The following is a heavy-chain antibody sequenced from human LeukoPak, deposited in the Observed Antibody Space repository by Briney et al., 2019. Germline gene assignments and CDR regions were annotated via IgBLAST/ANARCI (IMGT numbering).Heavy chain of an antibody. CDR3: AVDLSHWFDP. J-gene: IGHJ5*02. V-gene: IGHV1-69*01. CDR2: IIPIFGTA. D-gene: IGHD5-24*01. CDR1: GGTFSSYA. Sequence: SVKVSCKASGGTFSSYAISWVRQAPGQGLERMGGIIPIFGTANYAQKFQGRVTITADESTSTAYMELSSLRSEDTAVYYCAVDLSHWFDPWGQGTLVTVSS.